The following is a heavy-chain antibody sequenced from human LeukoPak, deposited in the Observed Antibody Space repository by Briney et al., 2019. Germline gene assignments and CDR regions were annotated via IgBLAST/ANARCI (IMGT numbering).Heavy chain of an antibody. CDR1: GYTFTGYY. V-gene: IGHV1-2*02. J-gene: IGHJ5*02. D-gene: IGHD2-2*01. Sequence: ASVKVSCKASGYTFTGYYMHWVRQAPGQGLERMGWINPNSGGTNYAQKFQGRVTMTRDTSISTAYMELSRLRSDDTAVYYCARGPNHCSSTSCYRGWFDPWGQGTLVTVSS. CDR2: INPNSGGT. CDR3: ARGPNHCSSTSCYRGWFDP.